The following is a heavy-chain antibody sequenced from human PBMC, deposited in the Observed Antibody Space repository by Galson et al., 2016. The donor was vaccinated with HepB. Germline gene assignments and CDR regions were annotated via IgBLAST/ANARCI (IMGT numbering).Heavy chain of an antibody. V-gene: IGHV4-39*07. CDR2: IHYSGTT. CDR1: GGSISGNSYY. D-gene: IGHD6-19*01. CDR3: GRRGWYWIDP. J-gene: IGHJ5*02. Sequence: SETLSLTCTVSGGSISGNSYYWAWIRQPPGKGPEWIASIHYSGTTYYTLPLKRRVSISMDTAKNQFSLELRSVTAADTAVYYCGRRGWYWIDPWGQGTMVTVSS.